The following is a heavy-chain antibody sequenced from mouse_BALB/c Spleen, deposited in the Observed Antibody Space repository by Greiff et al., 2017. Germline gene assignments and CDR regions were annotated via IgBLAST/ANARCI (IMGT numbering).Heavy chain of an antibody. CDR1: GFTFSNYW. CDR3: TRGYAMDY. J-gene: IGHJ4*01. V-gene: IGHV6-6*02. Sequence: EVKLEESGGGLVQPGGSMKLSCVASGFTFSNYWMNWVRQSPEKGLEWVAEIRLKSNNYATHYAESVKGRFTISRDDSKSSVYLLMNNLRAEDTGIYYCTRGYAMDYWGQGTSVTVSS. CDR2: IRLKSNNYAT.